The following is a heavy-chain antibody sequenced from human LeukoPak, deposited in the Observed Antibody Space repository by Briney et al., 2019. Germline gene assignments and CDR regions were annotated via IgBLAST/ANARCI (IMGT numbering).Heavy chain of an antibody. CDR2: INPSGGST. Sequence: ASVKVSCKASGYTFTSYYMHWVRQAPGQGLEWMGIINPSGGSTSYAQKFQGRVTMTRDTSTSTAYMELRSLRSDDTAVSYCARDGPDTVVVVAATPRALGYWGQGTLVTVSS. CDR3: ARDGPDTVVVVAATPRALGY. D-gene: IGHD2-15*01. J-gene: IGHJ4*02. CDR1: GYTFTSYY. V-gene: IGHV1-46*01.